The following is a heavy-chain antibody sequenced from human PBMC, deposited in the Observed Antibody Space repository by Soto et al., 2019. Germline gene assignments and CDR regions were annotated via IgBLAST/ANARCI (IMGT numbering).Heavy chain of an antibody. D-gene: IGHD6-19*01. Sequence: GGSRSLSCAVSGFTFSNYEMMWVRQAPGKGLEWISYMSSSGTAIYYSDSVKGRFTISRDNAKNSLYLQMNSLRVEATAVYYCVNSYAARGWYEGSDYWGRGTVVTVSS. CDR3: VNSYAARGWYEGSDY. CDR2: MSSSGTAI. CDR1: GFTFSNYE. J-gene: IGHJ4*02. V-gene: IGHV3-48*03.